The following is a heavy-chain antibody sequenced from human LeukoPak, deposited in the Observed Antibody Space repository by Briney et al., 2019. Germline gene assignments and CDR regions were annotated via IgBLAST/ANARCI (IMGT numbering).Heavy chain of an antibody. CDR1: GFTFSDSA. CDR2: ITGRSSNT. D-gene: IGHD3-16*01. CDR3: AKAYGGYYYYYYMDV. V-gene: IGHV3-23*01. Sequence: GGSLRLSCAASGFTFSDSAMNWVRQAPGKGLEWVSGITGRSSNTYYADSVKGRFTISRDNSKNTLYLQMNSLRAEDAAVYYCAKAYGGYYYYYYMDVWGKGTTVTVSS. J-gene: IGHJ6*03.